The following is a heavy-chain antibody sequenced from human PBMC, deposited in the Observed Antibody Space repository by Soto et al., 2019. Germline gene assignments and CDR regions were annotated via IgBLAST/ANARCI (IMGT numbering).Heavy chain of an antibody. Sequence: EVQLVESGGGLVQPGGSLRLSCAASGFTFRIYSMNWVRQAPGKGLEWISYMTSDTKTIKYADSVKGRFTITRDNDKNSVYLQMTSLRDEDTGVYYCARSVEGHFDYWGQGTLVTVSS. CDR1: GFTFRIYS. D-gene: IGHD6-19*01. CDR2: MTSDTKTI. CDR3: ARSVEGHFDY. V-gene: IGHV3-48*02. J-gene: IGHJ4*02.